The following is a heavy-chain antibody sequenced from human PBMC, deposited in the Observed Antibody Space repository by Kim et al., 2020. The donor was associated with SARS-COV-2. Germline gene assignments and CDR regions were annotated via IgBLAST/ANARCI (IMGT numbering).Heavy chain of an antibody. V-gene: IGHV1-69*04. CDR2: IIPILGIA. CDR3: ARQITMVRGVITNYGMAV. Sequence: SVQVSCKASGGTFSSYAISWVRQAPGQGLEWMGRIIPILGIANYAQKFQGRVTLTADKSTSTAYMELSSLRSEQTAVYYCARQITMVRGVITNYGMAVWGEGTTVTVSA. D-gene: IGHD3-10*01. CDR1: GGTFSSYA. J-gene: IGHJ6*04.